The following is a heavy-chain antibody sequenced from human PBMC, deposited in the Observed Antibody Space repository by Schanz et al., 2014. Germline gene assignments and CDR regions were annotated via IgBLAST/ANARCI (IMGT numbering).Heavy chain of an antibody. J-gene: IGHJ4*02. CDR3: ARGGPAYYFDD. V-gene: IGHV3-48*01. CDR2: VSRSTPDI. CDR1: GFTFSSYS. Sequence: VQLVESGGGLVQPGGSLRLSCTASGFTFSSYSMNWVRQAPGKGLEWVSYVSRSTPDIYYADSVKGRFTISRDNSKNTVYIQMNSLRAEDTAVYYCARGGPAYYFDDWGQGTLVTVSS.